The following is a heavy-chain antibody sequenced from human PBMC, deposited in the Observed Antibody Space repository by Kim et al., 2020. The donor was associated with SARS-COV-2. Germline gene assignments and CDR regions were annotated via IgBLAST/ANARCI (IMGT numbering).Heavy chain of an antibody. J-gene: IGHJ4*02. CDR3: ARAEVVADRDASFDY. Sequence: GGSLRLSCAASGFSVSGYDMSWVRQAPGKGLEWVSVIYNGGATYYAESVNGGCTISCGNSKNTVYLLMNSLRNKDTAVYYCARAEVVADRDASFDYWGQG. D-gene: IGHD2-15*01. V-gene: IGHV3-66*01. CDR2: IYNGGAT. CDR1: GFSVSGYD.